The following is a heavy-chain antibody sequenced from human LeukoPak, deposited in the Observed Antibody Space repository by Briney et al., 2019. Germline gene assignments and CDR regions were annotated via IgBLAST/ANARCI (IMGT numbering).Heavy chain of an antibody. CDR2: ISSGGGSR. Sequence: GGSLRLSCAASGSTLSSSWMHWVRQVPGRGLVWVSRISSGGGSRDYADSVKGRFTISRDNAKTTLYLQMNSLRPEDTAVYYCARDSGTQGPYYYGLDVWGQGTTVTVSS. D-gene: IGHD1-7*01. V-gene: IGHV3-74*01. CDR3: ARDSGTQGPYYYGLDV. J-gene: IGHJ6*02. CDR1: GSTLSSSW.